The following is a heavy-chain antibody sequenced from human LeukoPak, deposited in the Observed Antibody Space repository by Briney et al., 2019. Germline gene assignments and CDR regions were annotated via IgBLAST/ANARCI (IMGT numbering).Heavy chain of an antibody. CDR2: IYHSGST. D-gene: IGHD1-1*01. Sequence: SETLSLTCTVSGYSISSGYYWGWIRQPPGKGLEWIGSIYHSGSTYYNPSLTSRATISVDTSKNQFSLKLSSVTAADTAVYYCAREGPTSFSDYWGQGTLVTVSS. CDR1: GYSISSGYY. CDR3: AREGPTSFSDY. V-gene: IGHV4-38-2*02. J-gene: IGHJ4*02.